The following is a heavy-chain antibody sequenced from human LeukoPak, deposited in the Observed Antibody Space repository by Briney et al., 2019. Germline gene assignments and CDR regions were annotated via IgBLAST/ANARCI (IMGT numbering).Heavy chain of an antibody. J-gene: IGHJ4*02. CDR3: ARGLGYCSSTSCSFDY. D-gene: IGHD2-2*01. Sequence: SETLSLACAVYGGSFSGYYWSWIRHPPGKGLEWIGEINHSGNTNYNPSLKCRVTISVDTSKNQFSLQLSCVTAADTAVYYCARGLGYCSSTSCSFDYWGQGALVTVSS. CDR2: INHSGNT. V-gene: IGHV4-34*01. CDR1: GGSFSGYY.